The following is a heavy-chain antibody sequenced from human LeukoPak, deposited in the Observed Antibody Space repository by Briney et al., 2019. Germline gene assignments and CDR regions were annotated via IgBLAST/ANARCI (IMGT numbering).Heavy chain of an antibody. CDR3: ARGGSYFDISGYYFY. Sequence: GGSLRLSCAASGFTVGSNTMSWVRQAPGRGLEWVSIIYSGGSTSYADSVKGRFTISRDNSKNTLYLQMNSLRTEDTAVYYCARGGSYFDISGYYFYWGQGTLVTVSS. J-gene: IGHJ4*02. V-gene: IGHV3-66*01. CDR2: IYSGGST. D-gene: IGHD3-22*01. CDR1: GFTVGSNT.